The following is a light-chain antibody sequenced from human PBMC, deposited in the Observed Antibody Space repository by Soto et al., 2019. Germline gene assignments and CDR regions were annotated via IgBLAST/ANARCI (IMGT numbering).Light chain of an antibody. Sequence: QSALTQPRSVSGSPGQSVTISCTGTSSDVGGYNHVSWYQHHPGKAPKLMIYDVNKRPSGVPDRFSGSRSGNTASLTVSGLQAEDEADYYCASHAGRKNIIFGGGTKLTVL. J-gene: IGLJ2*01. V-gene: IGLV2-11*01. CDR2: DVN. CDR3: ASHAGRKNII. CDR1: SSDVGGYNH.